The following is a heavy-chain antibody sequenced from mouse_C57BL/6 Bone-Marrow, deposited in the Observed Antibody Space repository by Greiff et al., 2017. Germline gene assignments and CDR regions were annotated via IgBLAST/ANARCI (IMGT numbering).Heavy chain of an antibody. V-gene: IGHV1-50*01. CDR2: IDPSGSYT. D-gene: IGHD2-2*01. J-gene: IGHJ2*01. CDR1: GYTFTGYW. Sequence: VQLQQPGAELVKPGASVKLSCKASGYTFTGYWMQWVKQRPGQGLEWIGTIDPSGSYTNYNQKFKGKATLTVDPSSSTAYLQLSSLTSEDAAVYYCASGDDNGNLDYWGQGTTLTVSS. CDR3: ASGDDNGNLDY.